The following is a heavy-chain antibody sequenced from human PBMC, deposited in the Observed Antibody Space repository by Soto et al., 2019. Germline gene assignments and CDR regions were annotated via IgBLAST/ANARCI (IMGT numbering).Heavy chain of an antibody. Sequence: GWSLRLSCAASGFTFSSYGMHWVRQAPGKGLEGVAVIWYDGSNKYYADSVKGRFTISRDNSKNTLYLQLNSLRAEDTAVYYCVAATLIFGVVFIDYYGMDVWAQGMQGTDSS. V-gene: IGHV3-33*01. D-gene: IGHD3-3*01. CDR1: GFTFSSYG. CDR3: VAATLIFGVVFIDYYGMDV. CDR2: IWYDGSNK. J-gene: IGHJ6*02.